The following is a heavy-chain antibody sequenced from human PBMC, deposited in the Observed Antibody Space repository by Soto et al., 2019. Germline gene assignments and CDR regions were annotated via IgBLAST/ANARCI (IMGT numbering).Heavy chain of an antibody. CDR3: ARDHCSSTSCYTSHFDYYYGMDV. CDR1: GGTFSSYA. D-gene: IGHD2-2*02. CDR2: IIPIFGTA. J-gene: IGHJ6*02. V-gene: IGHV1-69*13. Sequence: SVKVSCKASGGTFSSYAISWVRQAPGQGLEWMGGIIPIFGTANYAQKFQGRVTITADESTSTAYMELSSLRSEDTAVYYCARDHCSSTSCYTSHFDYYYGMDVWGQGTTVTVSS.